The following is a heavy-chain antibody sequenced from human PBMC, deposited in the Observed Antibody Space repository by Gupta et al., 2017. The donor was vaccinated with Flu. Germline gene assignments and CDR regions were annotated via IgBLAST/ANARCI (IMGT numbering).Heavy chain of an antibody. Sequence: WGWIRQGPGKGLEWIGNLFDGGRTHYNPSLKSRVTISVDTSRTQFSLQLSSVTAADTAFYYCARHKDSYDSSGPPGWFDPLGPGNPGHRLL. D-gene: IGHD3-22*01. V-gene: IGHV4-39*01. J-gene: IGHJ5*02. CDR3: ARHKDSYDSSGPPGWFDP. CDR2: LFDGGRT.